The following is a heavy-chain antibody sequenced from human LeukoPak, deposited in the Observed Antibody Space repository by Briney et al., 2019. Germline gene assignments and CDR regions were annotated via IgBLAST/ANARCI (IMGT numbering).Heavy chain of an antibody. D-gene: IGHD6-25*01. CDR2: FDPEDGET. J-gene: IGHJ6*03. Sequence: ASVKVSCKVSGYTLTELSMHWVRQAPGKGLEWMGGFDPEDGETIYAQKFQGRVTMTEDTSTDTAYMELSSLRSEDTAVYYCATAHIPAAEDDYYYYMDVWGKGTTVTVSS. V-gene: IGHV1-24*01. CDR1: GYTLTELS. CDR3: ATAHIPAAEDDYYYYMDV.